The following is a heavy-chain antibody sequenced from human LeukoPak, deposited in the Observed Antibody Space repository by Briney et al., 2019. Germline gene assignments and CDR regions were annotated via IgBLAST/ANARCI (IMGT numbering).Heavy chain of an antibody. Sequence: GGSLRLSCAASGFTFSSYWMHWVRQAPGKGLVWVSRINSDGSSTSYADSVKGRFTISRDNAKNSLYLQMNSLRAEDTAVYYCARTIAVAGSYGMDVWGQGTTVTVSS. J-gene: IGHJ6*02. CDR3: ARTIAVAGSYGMDV. CDR2: INSDGSST. V-gene: IGHV3-74*01. D-gene: IGHD6-19*01. CDR1: GFTFSSYW.